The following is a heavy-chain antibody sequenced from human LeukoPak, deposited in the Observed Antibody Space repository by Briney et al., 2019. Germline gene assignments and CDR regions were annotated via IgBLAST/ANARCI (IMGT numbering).Heavy chain of an antibody. Sequence: GGSLRLSCAASGFTFSTYWMSWVRQTPGKGLEWVANINQDVSEIYYVDSVKGRFIISRDNAKNSLFLQMSSLRTEDTAVYYCARFGWPYAIDYWGQGTLVTVSP. CDR2: INQDVSEI. V-gene: IGHV3-7*03. D-gene: IGHD3-10*01. J-gene: IGHJ4*02. CDR1: GFTFSTYW. CDR3: ARFGWPYAIDY.